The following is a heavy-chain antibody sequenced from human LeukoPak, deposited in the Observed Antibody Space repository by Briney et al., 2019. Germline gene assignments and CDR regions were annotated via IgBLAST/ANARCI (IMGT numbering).Heavy chain of an antibody. CDR2: IYYTGSA. Sequence: SETLSLTCTVSGGSVSSSSYYWGWIRQPPGKGLEWIGNIYYTGSADYNPSLKSRVTISIDTSKSQFSLKLNSVTAADTAVYYCASQLDAFDIWDQGTMVTVSS. J-gene: IGHJ3*02. V-gene: IGHV4-39*01. CDR1: GGSVSSSSYY. CDR3: ASQLDAFDI.